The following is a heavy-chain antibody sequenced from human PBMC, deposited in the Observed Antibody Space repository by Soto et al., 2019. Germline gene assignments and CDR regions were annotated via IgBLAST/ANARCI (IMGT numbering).Heavy chain of an antibody. Sequence: QVQLQESGPGLVKPSQTLSLTCTVSGGSISSGDYYWSWIRQPPGKGLEWIGYIYYSGSTYYNPSLKSRVTISVDTSKNQFSLKLSSVTAADTAVYYCARELGYCSGGSCYFDYWGQGTLVTVSS. CDR2: IYYSGST. CDR3: ARELGYCSGGSCYFDY. J-gene: IGHJ4*02. D-gene: IGHD2-15*01. CDR1: GGSISSGDYY. V-gene: IGHV4-30-4*01.